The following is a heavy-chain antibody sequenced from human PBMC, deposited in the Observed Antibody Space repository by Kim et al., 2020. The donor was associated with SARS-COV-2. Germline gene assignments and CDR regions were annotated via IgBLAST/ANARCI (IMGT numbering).Heavy chain of an antibody. CDR1: GFTFSSYA. CDR2: ISYDGSNK. J-gene: IGHJ6*02. CDR3: ARSFRGSYRYGMDV. V-gene: IGHV3-30*04. Sequence: LSLPCAASGFTFSSYAMHWVRQAPGKGLEWVAVISYDGSNKYYVDSVKGRFTISRDNSKNTLYLQMNSLRAEDTAVYYCARSFRGSYRYGMDVWGQGTTVTVSS. D-gene: IGHD3-16*02.